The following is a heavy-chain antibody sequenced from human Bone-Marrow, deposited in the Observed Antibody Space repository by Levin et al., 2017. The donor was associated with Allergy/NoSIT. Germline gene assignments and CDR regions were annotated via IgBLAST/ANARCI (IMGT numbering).Heavy chain of an antibody. D-gene: IGHD6-19*01. CDR1: GFTFGDYA. V-gene: IGHV3-49*03. CDR2: IRSKAYGGTT. J-gene: IGHJ4*02. CDR3: TTHPVNSSGWYKLDY. Sequence: QSGGSLRLSCTASGFTFGDYAMSWFRQAPGKGLEWVGFIRSKAYGGTTEYAASVKGRFTISRDDSKSIAYLQMNSLKTEDTAVYYCTTHPVNSSGWYKLDYWGQGTLVTVSS.